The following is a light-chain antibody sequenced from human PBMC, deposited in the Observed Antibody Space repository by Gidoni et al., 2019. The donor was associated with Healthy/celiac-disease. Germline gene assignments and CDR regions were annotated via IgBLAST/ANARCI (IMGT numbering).Light chain of an antibody. CDR1: QSISSY. V-gene: IGKV1-39*01. Sequence: DIQMTQSPSSLSASVGDRVTITCRASQSISSYLNWYQQKPGKAPKLLIYAAASLQSGVPSRLSGSGSGTDFTLTIRSLQTEDFATYYCKQSYSTPRTFGQGTKVEIK. CDR3: KQSYSTPRT. J-gene: IGKJ1*01. CDR2: AAA.